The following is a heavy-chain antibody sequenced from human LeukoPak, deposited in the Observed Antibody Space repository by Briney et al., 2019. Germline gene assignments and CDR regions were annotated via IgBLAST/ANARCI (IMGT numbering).Heavy chain of an antibody. V-gene: IGHV5-51*01. CDR1: GYSFTNYW. CDR3: ARHGRRAAPGYFDF. J-gene: IGHJ4*02. Sequence: GESLKISCKASGYSFTNYWIGWVRQMPGKGLEWMGIIYPGDADTTSSPSFQGHLTISADNSISTVYLQWNSLKASDAAMYYCARHGRRAAPGYFDFWGLGTLVTVSS. CDR2: IYPGDADT. D-gene: IGHD6-6*01.